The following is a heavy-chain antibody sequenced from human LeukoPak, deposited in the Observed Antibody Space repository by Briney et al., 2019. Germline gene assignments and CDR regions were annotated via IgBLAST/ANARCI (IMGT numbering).Heavy chain of an antibody. J-gene: IGHJ4*02. CDR1: GGSISSGGYY. D-gene: IGHD2-2*01. CDR2: IYYRGST. CDR3: ARTQFVVVPAAMSVYFDY. Sequence: SETLSLTCTVSGGSISSGGYYWSWIRQHPGKGLEWIGYIYYRGSTYYNPSLKSRVTISVDTSKNQFSLKLSSVTAADAAVYYCARTQFVVVPAAMSVYFDYWGQGTLVTVSS. V-gene: IGHV4-31*03.